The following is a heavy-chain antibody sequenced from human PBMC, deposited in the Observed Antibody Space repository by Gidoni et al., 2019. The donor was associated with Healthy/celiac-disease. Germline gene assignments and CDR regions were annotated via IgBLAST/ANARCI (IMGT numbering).Heavy chain of an antibody. Sequence: EVQLVESGGGLIQPGGSLRLSCAASGFPVSSNYMSWVRQAPGKGLEWVSVIYSGGSTYYADSVKGRFTISRDNSKNTLYLQMNSLRAEDTAVYYCARDLSPYYYGSGSYFGYWGQGTLVTVSS. J-gene: IGHJ4*02. CDR2: IYSGGST. V-gene: IGHV3-53*01. CDR3: ARDLSPYYYGSGSYFGY. CDR1: GFPVSSNY. D-gene: IGHD3-10*01.